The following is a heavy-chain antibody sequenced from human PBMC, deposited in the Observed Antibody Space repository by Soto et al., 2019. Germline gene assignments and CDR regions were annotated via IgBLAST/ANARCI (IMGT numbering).Heavy chain of an antibody. CDR2: IIPILGIA. CDR3: ARDQGCSGGSCHSERWFDP. D-gene: IGHD2-15*01. J-gene: IGHJ5*02. CDR1: GGTFSSYT. Sequence: QVQLVQSGAEVKKPGSSVKVSCKASGGTFSSYTISWVRQAPGQGLEWMGRIIPILGIANYAQKFQGRVTITADKSTSTAYMELSSLRSEDTAVYYCARDQGCSGGSCHSERWFDPWGQGTLVTVSS. V-gene: IGHV1-69*08.